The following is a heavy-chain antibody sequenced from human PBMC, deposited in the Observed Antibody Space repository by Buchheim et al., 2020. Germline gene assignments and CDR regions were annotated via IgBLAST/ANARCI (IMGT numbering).Heavy chain of an antibody. CDR3: ARVEVVAATHDEDYYYYGMDV. V-gene: IGHV1-69*04. CDR2: IIPILGIA. D-gene: IGHD2-15*01. J-gene: IGHJ6*02. CDR1: GGTFSSYA. Sequence: QVQLVQSGAEVKKPGSSVKVSCKASGGTFSSYAISWVRQAPGQGLEWMGRIIPILGIANYAQKFQGRVTITADKSTSTAYMELSSLRSEDTAVYYCARVEVVAATHDEDYYYYGMDVWGQGTT.